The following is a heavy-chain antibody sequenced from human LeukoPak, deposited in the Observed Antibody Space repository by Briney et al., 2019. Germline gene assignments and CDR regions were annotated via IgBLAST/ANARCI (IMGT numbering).Heavy chain of an antibody. CDR3: ARGPAHSGSNPQFDY. Sequence: SETLSLTCAVYGGSFSGYYWSWIRQPPGKGLEWIGEINHSGSTNYNPFLKSRVTISVDTSKNQFSLKLSSVTAADTAVYYCARGPAHSGSNPQFDYWGQGTLVTVSS. V-gene: IGHV4-34*01. J-gene: IGHJ4*02. D-gene: IGHD1-26*01. CDR1: GGSFSGYY. CDR2: INHSGST.